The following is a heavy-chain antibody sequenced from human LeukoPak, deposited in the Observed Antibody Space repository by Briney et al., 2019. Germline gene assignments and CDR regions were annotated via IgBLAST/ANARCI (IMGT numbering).Heavy chain of an antibody. J-gene: IGHJ4*02. CDR1: GFSVSNSY. CDR3: ARRGDGGRSFDY. D-gene: IGHD4-23*01. V-gene: IGHV3-53*01. Sequence: GGSPRLSCSASGFSVSNSYMNWVRQAPGKGLEWVSVIYSSGSTYYADSVKDRFTISRDNSKNTLYLQMNSLRAEDTAVYYCARRGDGGRSFDYWGQGTLVTVSS. CDR2: IYSSGST.